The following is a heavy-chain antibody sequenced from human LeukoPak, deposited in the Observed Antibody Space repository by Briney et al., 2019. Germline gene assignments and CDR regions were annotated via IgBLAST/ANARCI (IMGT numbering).Heavy chain of an antibody. Sequence: GASVKVSCKASGYTFTGYYMHWVRQAPGQGLEWMGWINPNSGGTNYAQKFQGRVTMTRNTSISTAYMELSSLRSEDTAVYYCARVTYPRGKGGMYNWFDPWGQGTLVTVSS. CDR3: ARVTYPRGKGGMYNWFDP. V-gene: IGHV1-2*02. J-gene: IGHJ5*02. CDR1: GYTFTGYY. CDR2: INPNSGGT.